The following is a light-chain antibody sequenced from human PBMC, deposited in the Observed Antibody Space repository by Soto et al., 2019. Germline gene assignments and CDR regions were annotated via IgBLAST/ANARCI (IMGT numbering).Light chain of an antibody. CDR3: GTWDSSLGAGM. Sequence: QSVLTQPPSVSAAPGQRVTISCSGSRSNIGNNFVSWYQVIPGTAPKLLIYDNDRRPSEIPDRFSASKSGTSATLDITGLQTGDEANYYCGTWDSSLGAGMFGGGTKLTVL. V-gene: IGLV1-51*01. CDR1: RSNIGNNF. CDR2: DND. J-gene: IGLJ3*02.